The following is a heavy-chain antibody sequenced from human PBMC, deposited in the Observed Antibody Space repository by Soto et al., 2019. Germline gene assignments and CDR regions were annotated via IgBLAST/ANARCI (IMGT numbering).Heavy chain of an antibody. V-gene: IGHV2-5*02. D-gene: IGHD3-10*01. Sequence: QITLKESGPTLVKPTQTLTLTCTFSGFSLSTSGVTVAWIRQPPGKALEWLALIYWDDDKRYSPSLKSRLTITTDTSKTPVVLTMANIGPVDTATYYCAHRWGDYYGLGNYGPPDYWGQGTLVTVSS. CDR2: IYWDDDK. CDR1: GFSLSTSGVT. CDR3: AHRWGDYYGLGNYGPPDY. J-gene: IGHJ4*02.